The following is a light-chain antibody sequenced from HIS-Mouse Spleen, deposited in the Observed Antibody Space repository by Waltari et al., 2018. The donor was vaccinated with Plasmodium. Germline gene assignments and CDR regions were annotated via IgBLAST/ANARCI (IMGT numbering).Light chain of an antibody. CDR3: QQYNNWSFT. CDR1: QSVSSN. Sequence: EIVMTQSPATLSVSPGERATLSCRASQSVSSNLDWYQQKTGQATRLLIYVASTRATGIPARFSGSGSGTEFTLTISSLQSEDFAVYYCQQYNNWSFTFGPGTKVDIK. CDR2: VAS. V-gene: IGKV3-15*01. J-gene: IGKJ3*01.